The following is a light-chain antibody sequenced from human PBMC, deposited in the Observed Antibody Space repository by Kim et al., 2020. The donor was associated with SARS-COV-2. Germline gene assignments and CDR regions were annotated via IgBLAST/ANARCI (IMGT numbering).Light chain of an antibody. Sequence: GQRVTIPCSGITSNVGVHYVFWYRHLPGTAPKLLTYRKKQRPSGVPYRFSGSRSDTSASLAISGLRSEDEGDYYCSAWDNSLSAVLFGGGTQLTVL. CDR3: SAWDNSLSAVL. J-gene: IGLJ2*01. CDR1: TSNVGVHY. CDR2: RKK. V-gene: IGLV1-47*01.